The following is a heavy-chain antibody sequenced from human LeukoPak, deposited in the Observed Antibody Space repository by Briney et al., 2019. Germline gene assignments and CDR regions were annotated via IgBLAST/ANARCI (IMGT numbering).Heavy chain of an antibody. CDR2: IYPEDSDT. J-gene: IGHJ4*02. D-gene: IGHD3-10*01. V-gene: IGHV5-51*01. CDR1: GYTFSSYW. CDR3: ARQHYYNTSGFDS. Sequence: GKYLKISCKGSGYTFSSYWIGWLRQLPGKGLEWMGIIYPEDSDTRYSPSFQGQVSLSADKSTSTAYLQWGSLKASDSAIYYCARQHYYNTSGFDSWGQGTLVTVSS.